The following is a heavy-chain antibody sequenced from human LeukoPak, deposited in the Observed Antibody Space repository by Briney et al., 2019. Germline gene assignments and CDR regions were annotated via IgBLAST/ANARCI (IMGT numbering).Heavy chain of an antibody. V-gene: IGHV4-4*07. CDR1: GGSISSYY. CDR2: IYTSGST. CDR3: ARDGNGSRAFDY. Sequence: SETLSLTCTVSGGSISSYYWSWLRQPAGKGLEWIGRIYTSGSTNYNPSLKSRVTISVDKSNNQFSLNLTSVTAADTAVYYCARDGNGSRAFDYWGQGTLITVFS. J-gene: IGHJ4*02. D-gene: IGHD2-15*01.